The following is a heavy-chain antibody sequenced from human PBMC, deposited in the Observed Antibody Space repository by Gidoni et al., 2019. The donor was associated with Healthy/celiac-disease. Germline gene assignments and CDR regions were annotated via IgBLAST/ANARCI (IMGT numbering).Heavy chain of an antibody. CDR1: GYTFTNYD. V-gene: IGHV1-8*01. Sequence: QVQLVQSGAEVKKPGASVKVSCKAFGYTFTNYDINWVRQSTGQGLEWMGWMNPNSGNTGFAQKFQGRVTMTRNTSISTAYMELSSLRSEDTAVYYCARTRSPTLSQWLRWFDPWGQGTLVTVSS. CDR2: MNPNSGNT. CDR3: ARTRSPTLSQWLRWFDP. J-gene: IGHJ5*02. D-gene: IGHD6-19*01.